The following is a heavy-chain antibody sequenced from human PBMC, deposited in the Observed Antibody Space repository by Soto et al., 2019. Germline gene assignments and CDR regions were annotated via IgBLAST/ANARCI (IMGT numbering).Heavy chain of an antibody. CDR1: GYTFTSYG. J-gene: IGHJ6*03. V-gene: IGHV1-18*01. CDR2: ISAYNGNT. D-gene: IGHD2-2*01. CDR3: ARVRDCSSTSCYEDTYYYYYMDV. Sequence: QVPLVQSGAEVKKPGASVKVSCKASGYTFTSYGISWVRQAPGQGLEWMGWISAYNGNTNYAQKLQGRVTMTTDTSTSTAYMELRSLRSDDTAVYYCARVRDCSSTSCYEDTYYYYYMDVWGKGTTVTVSS.